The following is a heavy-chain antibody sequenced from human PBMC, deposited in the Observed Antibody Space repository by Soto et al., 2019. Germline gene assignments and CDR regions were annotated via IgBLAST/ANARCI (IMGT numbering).Heavy chain of an antibody. J-gene: IGHJ6*02. Sequence: PGGSLRLSCAASGFTFSSYGMHWVRQAPGKGLEWVAVISYDGSNKYYADSVKGRSTISRDNSKNTLYLQMNSLRAEDTAVYYCARSPYDFWSGYALDYYYGMDVWGQGTTVTVSS. CDR3: ARSPYDFWSGYALDYYYGMDV. D-gene: IGHD3-3*01. CDR1: GFTFSSYG. V-gene: IGHV3-30*03. CDR2: ISYDGSNK.